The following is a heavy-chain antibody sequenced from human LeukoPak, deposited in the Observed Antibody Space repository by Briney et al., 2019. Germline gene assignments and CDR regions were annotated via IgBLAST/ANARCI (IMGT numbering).Heavy chain of an antibody. Sequence: GGSLRLSCAASGFSFSSYAMSWVRQAPGKGLEWVSAISGSGGGTYYADSVKGRFTISRDNSKNTVYLQMNSLRADDTAVYYCAKESGDSSGYYSDYWGQGMLFTVSP. D-gene: IGHD3-22*01. CDR2: ISGSGGGT. CDR3: AKESGDSSGYYSDY. V-gene: IGHV3-23*01. J-gene: IGHJ4*02. CDR1: GFSFSSYA.